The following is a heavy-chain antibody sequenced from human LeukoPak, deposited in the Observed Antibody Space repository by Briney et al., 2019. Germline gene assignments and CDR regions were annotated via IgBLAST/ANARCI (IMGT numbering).Heavy chain of an antibody. V-gene: IGHV4-59*08. Sequence: SETLSLTCTVSGGSISSYYWSWIRQPPGKGLEWIGYIYYSGSTNYNPSLKSRVTISVDTSKNQFSLKLSSVTAADTAVYYCARRVAGRRVEAEGRNYFWGEYYFDSWGQGTLVTVSS. CDR2: IYYSGST. D-gene: IGHD1-7*01. CDR1: GGSISSYY. CDR3: ARRVAGRRVEAEGRNYFWGEYYFDS. J-gene: IGHJ4*02.